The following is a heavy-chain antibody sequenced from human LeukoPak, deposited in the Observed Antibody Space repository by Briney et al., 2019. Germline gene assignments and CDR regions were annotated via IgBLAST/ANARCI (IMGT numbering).Heavy chain of an antibody. D-gene: IGHD6-13*01. CDR2: IKQDGSKK. Sequence: GGSLRLSCVASGFPFSSYWMTWVRQAPGKGLEWVANIKQDGSKKSYVDSVKGRFTISRDNAKNSLYLQMNSLRAEDTAVYYCARDTAAAGLDAFDIWGQGTMVTVSS. CDR1: GFPFSSYW. J-gene: IGHJ3*02. CDR3: ARDTAAAGLDAFDI. V-gene: IGHV3-7*01.